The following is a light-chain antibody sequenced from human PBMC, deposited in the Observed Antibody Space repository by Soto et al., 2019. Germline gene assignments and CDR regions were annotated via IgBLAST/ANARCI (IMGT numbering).Light chain of an antibody. CDR3: QQYGSAPSLT. J-gene: IGKJ4*01. V-gene: IGKV3-20*01. CDR1: QSVSSSY. CDR2: GAS. Sequence: DIVWTPSTGTLSLSPGERATLSCRAIQSVSSSYLAWYQQKPGQAPRLLIYGASSRATGIPDRFSGSGSGTDFTLTISRLEPEDFAVYYCQQYGSAPSLTFGGGTKVDI.